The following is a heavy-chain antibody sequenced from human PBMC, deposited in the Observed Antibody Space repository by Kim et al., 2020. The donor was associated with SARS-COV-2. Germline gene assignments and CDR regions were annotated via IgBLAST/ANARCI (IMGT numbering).Heavy chain of an antibody. CDR2: IYPTGAT. D-gene: IGHD4-4*01. J-gene: IGHJ4*02. CDR3: ARGLHDYSMYAYFDQ. V-gene: IGHV4-4*07. Sequence: SETLSLTCTVSGGSISNYYWSWIRQPAGRELEWIGRIYPTGATNYNPSLTSRVTMSVDTSKNQFSLRLSSVTAADTAVYYCARGLHDYSMYAYFDQWGQGTVVTVSS. CDR1: GGSISNYY.